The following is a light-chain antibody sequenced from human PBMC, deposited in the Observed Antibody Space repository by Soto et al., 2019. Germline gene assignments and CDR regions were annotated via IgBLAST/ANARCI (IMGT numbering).Light chain of an antibody. Sequence: QSALTQPPSASGSPGQSVTISCTGTSSDVGGYNYVSWYQQYPGRAPKLMIYEVTKRPSGVPDRFSGSKSGNTASLTVSGLQAEYEADYYCSSYAASNNFYFVFVGGTKLTVL. J-gene: IGLJ3*02. V-gene: IGLV2-8*01. CDR1: SSDVGGYNY. CDR2: EVT. CDR3: SSYAASNNFYFV.